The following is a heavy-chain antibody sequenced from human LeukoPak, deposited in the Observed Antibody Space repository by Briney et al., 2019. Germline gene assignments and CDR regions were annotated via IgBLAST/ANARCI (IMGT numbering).Heavy chain of an antibody. CDR3: ARGNGDFGSTYFDY. CDR2: INAYNGNT. CDR1: GYTFTSYG. D-gene: IGHD2-21*01. Sequence: ASVKVSCKASGYTFTSYGISWVRQAPGQGLEWMGWINAYNGNTNYAQKLQGRVTMTTDTSTSTAYMELRSLRSDDTAVYYCARGNGDFGSTYFDYWGQGTLVTVSS. J-gene: IGHJ4*02. V-gene: IGHV1-18*01.